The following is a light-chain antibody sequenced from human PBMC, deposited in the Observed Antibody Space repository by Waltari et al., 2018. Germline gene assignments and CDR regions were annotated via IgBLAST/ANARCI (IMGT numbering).Light chain of an antibody. CDR1: QRVSSSY. J-gene: IGKJ1*01. CDR2: GAS. V-gene: IGKV3-20*01. CDR3: QQYGRSPWT. Sequence: IVFTQSPGTLSLSPGERATLSCRASQRVSSSYLAWYQQKPGQAPRLLIHGASSSATGIPDRFSGSGSGTDFTLTISRLEPEDFAVYYCQQYGRSPWTFGQGTKVEIK.